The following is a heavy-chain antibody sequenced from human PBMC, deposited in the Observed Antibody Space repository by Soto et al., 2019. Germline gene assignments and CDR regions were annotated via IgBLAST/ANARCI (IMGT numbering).Heavy chain of an antibody. D-gene: IGHD3-10*01. Sequence: QVQLQQWGAGLLKPSDTLSLNCAVYGGCFSDYYWSWIRQSPGKGLEWIGEINHSGSTNYNPSLKSRVTISVDTSKNQFSLKLSSVTAADTAVYYCARGLGGQFGDYWGQGILVTVSS. CDR2: INHSGST. CDR1: GGCFSDYY. CDR3: ARGLGGQFGDY. J-gene: IGHJ4*02. V-gene: IGHV4-34*01.